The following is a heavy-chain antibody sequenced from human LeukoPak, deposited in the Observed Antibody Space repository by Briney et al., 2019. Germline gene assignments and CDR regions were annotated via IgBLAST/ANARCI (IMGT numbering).Heavy chain of an antibody. V-gene: IGHV4-59*08. CDR1: GGSISSYY. CDR2: IYYSGST. CDR3: ARHGPLGFCSSTSCYPYYYYGMDV. J-gene: IGHJ6*02. D-gene: IGHD2-2*01. Sequence: SGTLSLTCTVSGGSISSYYWSWIRQPPGKGLEWIGYIYYSGSTNYNPSLKSRVTISVDTSKNQFSLKLSSVTAADTAVYYCARHGPLGFCSSTSCYPYYYYGMDVWGQGTTVTVSS.